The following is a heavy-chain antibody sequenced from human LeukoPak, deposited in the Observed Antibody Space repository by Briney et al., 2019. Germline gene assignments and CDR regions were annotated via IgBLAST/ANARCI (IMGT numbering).Heavy chain of an antibody. V-gene: IGHV3-7*01. CDR2: IRHDGSEK. Sequence: GGSLRLSCTTSGFSFSSYSMSWVRQAPGKGLEWVANIRHDGSEKYCVDSVKGRFTISRDNAKNSLYLQMNSLRAEDTAVYYCARELAAAPLDYWGQGTLVTVSS. D-gene: IGHD6-13*01. J-gene: IGHJ4*02. CDR3: ARELAAAPLDY. CDR1: GFSFSSYS.